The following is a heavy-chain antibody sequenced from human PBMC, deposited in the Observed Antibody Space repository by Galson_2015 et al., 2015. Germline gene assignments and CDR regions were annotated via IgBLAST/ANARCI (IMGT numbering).Heavy chain of an antibody. CDR2: ISYDGSNK. CDR3: ARDRTFGRDTLSYLDY. Sequence: SLRLSCAASGFTFSSYAMHWVRQAPGKGLEWVAVISYDGSNKYYADSVKGRFTISRDNSKNTLYLQMNSLRAEDTAVYYCARDRTFGRDTLSYLDYWGQGTLVPVSS. CDR1: GFTFSSYA. D-gene: IGHD2-21*01. V-gene: IGHV3-30-3*01. J-gene: IGHJ4*02.